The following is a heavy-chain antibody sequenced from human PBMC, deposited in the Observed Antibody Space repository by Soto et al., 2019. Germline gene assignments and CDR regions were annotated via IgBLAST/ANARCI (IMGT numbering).Heavy chain of an antibody. CDR1: GFTFSNAW. J-gene: IGHJ6*02. CDR2: IKSKTDGGTT. CDR3: TTDVLVMKQQLLYYYYGMDV. Sequence: GGSLRLSCAASGFTFSNAWMNWVRQAPGKGLEWVGRIKSKTDGGTTDYAAPVKGRFTISRDDSKNTLYLQMNSLKTEDTAVYYCTTDVLVMKQQLLYYYYGMDVWGQGTTVTVSS. V-gene: IGHV3-15*07. D-gene: IGHD6-13*01.